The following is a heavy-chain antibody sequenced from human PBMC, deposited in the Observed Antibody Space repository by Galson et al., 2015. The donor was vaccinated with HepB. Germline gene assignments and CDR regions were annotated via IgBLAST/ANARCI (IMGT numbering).Heavy chain of an antibody. CDR2: ISYDGSNK. CDR3: ATAGSSGYTPYYFDY. J-gene: IGHJ4*02. D-gene: IGHD3-22*01. CDR1: GFTFSSYA. Sequence: SLRLSCAASGFTFSSYAMHWVRQAPGKGLEWVAVISYDGSNKYYADSVKGRFTISRDNSKNTLYLQMNSLRAEDTAVYYCATAGSSGYTPYYFDYWGQGTLVTVSS. V-gene: IGHV3-30-3*01.